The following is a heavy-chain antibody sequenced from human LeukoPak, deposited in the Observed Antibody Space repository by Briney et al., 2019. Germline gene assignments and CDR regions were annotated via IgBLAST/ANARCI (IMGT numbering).Heavy chain of an antibody. CDR3: ARRPYSSASREAWFDP. D-gene: IGHD6-6*01. Sequence: GESLKISCRGSGYTFTNYWIAWVRQMPGKGLEWMGIIYPADSDTRYSPSFQGQVTISADRSISTAYLQWSSLKASDTAMYYCARRPYSSASREAWFDPWGQGTQVTVSS. CDR2: IYPADSDT. J-gene: IGHJ5*02. V-gene: IGHV5-51*01. CDR1: GYTFTNYW.